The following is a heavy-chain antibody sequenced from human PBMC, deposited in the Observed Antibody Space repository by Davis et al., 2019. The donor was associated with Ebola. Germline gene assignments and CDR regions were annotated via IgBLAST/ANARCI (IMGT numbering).Heavy chain of an antibody. Sequence: MPGGSLRLSCAVYGGSFSGYYWSWIRQPPGKGLEWIGEINHSGSTNYNPSLKSRVTISVDTSKNQFSLKLNSVTAADTAVYYCAGDPSPMVRSDRYYYYGLDVWGQGTTVTVSS. J-gene: IGHJ6*02. CDR1: GGSFSGYY. V-gene: IGHV4-34*01. CDR2: INHSGST. D-gene: IGHD3-10*01. CDR3: AGDPSPMVRSDRYYYYGLDV.